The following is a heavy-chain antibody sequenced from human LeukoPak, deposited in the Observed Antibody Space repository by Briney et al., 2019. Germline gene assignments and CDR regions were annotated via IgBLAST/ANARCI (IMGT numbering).Heavy chain of an antibody. CDR1: GFTFSDYY. Sequence: GGSLRLSCAASGFTFSDYYMSWIRQAPGKGPEWVSYISSSGSTIYYADSVKGRFTIARDNAKNSLYLQMNSLRAEDTAVYYCARAGYSSSWYHWAYYYYYYMDVWGKGTTVTVSS. CDR2: ISSSGSTI. D-gene: IGHD6-13*01. V-gene: IGHV3-11*04. CDR3: ARAGYSSSWYHWAYYYYYYMDV. J-gene: IGHJ6*03.